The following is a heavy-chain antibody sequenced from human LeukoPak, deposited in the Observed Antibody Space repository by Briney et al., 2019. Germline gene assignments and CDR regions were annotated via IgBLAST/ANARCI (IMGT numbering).Heavy chain of an antibody. V-gene: IGHV4-59*01. D-gene: IGHD6-6*01. CDR1: GGSISIYY. CDR3: ARERRGEKLVLGFDP. CDR2: IYYSGST. Sequence: SETLSLTCTVSGGSISIYYWSWIRQPPGKGLEWIGYIYYSGSTNYNPSLKSRVTISVDTSKNQFSLKLSSVTAADTAVYYWARERRGEKLVLGFDPWGQGTLVTVSS. J-gene: IGHJ5*02.